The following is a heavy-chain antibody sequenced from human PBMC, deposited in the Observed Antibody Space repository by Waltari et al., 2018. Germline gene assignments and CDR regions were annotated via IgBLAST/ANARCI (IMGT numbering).Heavy chain of an antibody. D-gene: IGHD3-3*01. CDR1: GFSFSGYA. V-gene: IGHV3-23*01. Sequence: EVQLLESGGGLVQPGGSLRLSCAASGFSFSGYAMNWVRQAPGKGLGGVSAISGSGSTPFYADSVKGRFTISRDNSKNTVFLQMNSLRAEETAVYYCAKAIKGYNSAWFDYWGQGTLVTVSS. CDR3: AKAIKGYNSAWFDY. CDR2: ISGSGSTP. J-gene: IGHJ5*01.